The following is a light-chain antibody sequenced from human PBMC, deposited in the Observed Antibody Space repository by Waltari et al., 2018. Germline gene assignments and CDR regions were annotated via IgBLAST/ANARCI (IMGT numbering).Light chain of an antibody. J-gene: IGLJ2*01. CDR2: DVS. Sequence: QSALIQPRSVSGSPGQPVTISCTGSSSDVGGYNYVTWYQNHPGKAPKLILYDVSKRPSGVPDRFSGSKSGSTASLTISGLQAEDEADYYCCSHAGSYTLIFGGGTKLTVL. V-gene: IGLV2-11*01. CDR3: CSHAGSYTLI. CDR1: SSDVGGYNY.